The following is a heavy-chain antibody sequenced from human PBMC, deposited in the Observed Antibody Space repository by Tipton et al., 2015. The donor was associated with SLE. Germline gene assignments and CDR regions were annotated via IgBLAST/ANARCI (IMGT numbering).Heavy chain of an antibody. CDR2: TYRGGGR. CDR3: ATTVTTWGAFDV. V-gene: IGHV3-53*05. CDR1: GFTVSNND. J-gene: IGHJ3*01. D-gene: IGHD4-17*01. Sequence: SLRLSCAASGFTVSNNDMTWVRQAPGKGLEWVSVTYRGGGRYLADAVKGRFTDSRDNSKNTVYLQMDILRADDTAVFYGATTVTTWGAFDVWGQGTMVTISS.